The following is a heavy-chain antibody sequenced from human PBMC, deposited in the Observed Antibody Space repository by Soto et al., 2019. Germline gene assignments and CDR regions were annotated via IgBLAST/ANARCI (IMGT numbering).Heavy chain of an antibody. CDR2: INSNGGST. J-gene: IGHJ4*02. CDR3: ARRDGYNFDY. V-gene: IGHV3-64*01. D-gene: IGHD5-12*01. CDR1: GFTFSSYA. Sequence: GGSLRLSCAASGFTFSSYAMHWVRQAPGKGLEYVSTINSNGGSTYYANSVKGRFTISRGNSKNTLYLQMGSLRAEDMAVYYCARRDGYNFDYWGQGTLVTVSS.